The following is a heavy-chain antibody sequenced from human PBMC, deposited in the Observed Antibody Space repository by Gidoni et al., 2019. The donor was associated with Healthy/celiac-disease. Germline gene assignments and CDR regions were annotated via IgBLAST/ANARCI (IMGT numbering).Heavy chain of an antibody. J-gene: IGHJ3*02. CDR1: GLTFSSYS. V-gene: IGHV3-21*01. CDR2: ISSSSSYI. D-gene: IGHD4-17*01. CDR3: ARDRLASTAGI. Sequence: EVQLVESGGGLVKPGGSLRLSCAASGLTFSSYSMNWVRQAPGKGLEWVSSISSSSSYIYYADSVKGRFTISRDNAKNSLYLQMNSLRAEDTAVYYCARDRLASTAGIWGQGTMVTVSS.